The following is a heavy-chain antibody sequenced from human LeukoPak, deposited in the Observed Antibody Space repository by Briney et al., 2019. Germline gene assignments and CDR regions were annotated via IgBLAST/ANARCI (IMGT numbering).Heavy chain of an antibody. J-gene: IGHJ4*02. CDR1: GFTFDDYA. D-gene: IGHD2-15*01. CDR3: AKDIASVVYCSGGTCYFDF. CDR2: ISWNSRNNM. Sequence: QPGGSLRLSCAASGFTFDDYAMHWVRQAPGKGLEWVAGISWNSRNNMGYADSVKGRFTISRDNAKNSLYLQMNSLRAEDTALYYCAKDIASVVYCSGGTCYFDFWGQGTLVTVSA. V-gene: IGHV3-9*01.